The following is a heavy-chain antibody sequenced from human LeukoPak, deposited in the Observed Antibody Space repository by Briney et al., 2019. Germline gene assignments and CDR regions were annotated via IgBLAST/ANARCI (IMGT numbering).Heavy chain of an antibody. J-gene: IGHJ4*02. CDR1: GFIFDDYA. Sequence: GRSLRLSCAASGFIFDDYAMNWVRQAPGKGLEWVAGISWNGGRITYADSVKGRFTISRDNVKNSLYLQMNSLRTEDTAVYYCARGPHWGQGTLVTVSS. CDR2: ISWNGGRI. V-gene: IGHV3-9*01. CDR3: ARGPH.